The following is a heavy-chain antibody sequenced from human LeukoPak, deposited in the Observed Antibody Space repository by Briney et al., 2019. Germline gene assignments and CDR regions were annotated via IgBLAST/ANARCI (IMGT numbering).Heavy chain of an antibody. Sequence: SVKVSCKASGGTFSSYAISWVRQAPGQGLEWMGGIIPIFGTANYAQKFKGRVRITAEKSTSTTYMELSSLRSEDTAVYYCARGTYSAYDLGSYMDVWGKGTTVTVAS. CDR2: IIPIFGTA. J-gene: IGHJ6*03. CDR1: GGTFSSYA. D-gene: IGHD5-12*01. V-gene: IGHV1-69*06. CDR3: ARGTYSAYDLGSYMDV.